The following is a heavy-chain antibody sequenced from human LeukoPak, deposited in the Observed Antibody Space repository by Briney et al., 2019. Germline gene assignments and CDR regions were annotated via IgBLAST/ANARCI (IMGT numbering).Heavy chain of an antibody. V-gene: IGHV6-1*01. Sequence: SQTFSLTCAISGDSVSSNSAAWNWIRQSPSRGLEWLGRTYYRSKWYNDYAVSVKSRITINPDTSKNQFSLQLNSVTPEDTAVYYCTRVRYGGESLVYYGMDVWGQGTTVTVSS. CDR2: TYYRSKWYN. CDR3: TRVRYGGESLVYYGMDV. D-gene: IGHD4-23*01. CDR1: GDSVSSNSAA. J-gene: IGHJ6*02.